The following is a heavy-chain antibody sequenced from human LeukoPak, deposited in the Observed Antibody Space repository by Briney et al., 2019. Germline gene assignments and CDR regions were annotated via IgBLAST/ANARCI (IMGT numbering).Heavy chain of an antibody. Sequence: PGWSLRLSCAASGFTFSSYGMHWVRQAPGKGLEWVAVISYDGSNKYYADSVKGRFTISRDNSKNTLYLQMNSLRAEDTAVYYCAKDRAGPVDYWGQGTLVTVSS. D-gene: IGHD3-10*01. CDR3: AKDRAGPVDY. CDR2: ISYDGSNK. CDR1: GFTFSSYG. V-gene: IGHV3-30*18. J-gene: IGHJ4*02.